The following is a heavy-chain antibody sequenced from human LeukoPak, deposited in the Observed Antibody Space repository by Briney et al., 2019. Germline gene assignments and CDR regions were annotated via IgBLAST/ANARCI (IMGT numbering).Heavy chain of an antibody. CDR1: GASLSSGSYY. CDR2: IYPSGST. J-gene: IGHJ6*03. CDR3: ARTTEGGYTYGYFYYYYMDV. V-gene: IGHV4-61*02. D-gene: IGHD5-18*01. Sequence: SETLSLTCTVSGASLSSGSYYWSWIRQPAGKGLEWIGRIYPSGSTDYNPSLKSRVTISIDTSKNQFSLKQSSVTAADTAVYYCARTTEGGYTYGYFYYYYMDVWGKGTTVTISS.